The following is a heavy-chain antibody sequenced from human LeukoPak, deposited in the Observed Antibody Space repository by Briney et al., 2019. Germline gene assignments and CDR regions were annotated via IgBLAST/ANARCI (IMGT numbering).Heavy chain of an antibody. Sequence: SETLSLTCTVSGGSISSGSYYWSWIRQPAGKGLEWIGRIYTSGSTNYNPSLKSRVTISVDTSKNQFSLKLSSVTAADTAVYYCARDRPRCCSGGSCYSEPYYYYYMDVWGKGTTVTVSS. D-gene: IGHD2-15*01. V-gene: IGHV4-61*02. CDR3: ARDRPRCCSGGSCYSEPYYYYYMDV. J-gene: IGHJ6*03. CDR2: IYTSGST. CDR1: GGSISSGSYY.